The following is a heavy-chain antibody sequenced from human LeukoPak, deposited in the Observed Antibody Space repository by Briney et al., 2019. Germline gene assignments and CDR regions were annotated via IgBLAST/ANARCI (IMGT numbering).Heavy chain of an antibody. J-gene: IGHJ4*02. CDR1: GLTFSSYG. CDR3: ARGLRSSSFGY. V-gene: IGHV3-23*01. D-gene: IGHD6-6*01. Sequence: GGSLRLSCAASGLTFSSYGMSWVRQAPGKGLEWVSAISGSGGSTYYADSVKGRFTISRDNSKNTLYLQMNSLRAEDTAVYYCARGLRSSSFGYWGQGTLVTVSS. CDR2: ISGSGGST.